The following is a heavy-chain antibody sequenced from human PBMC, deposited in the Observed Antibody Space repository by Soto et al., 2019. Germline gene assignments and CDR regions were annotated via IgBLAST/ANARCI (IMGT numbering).Heavy chain of an antibody. CDR3: AKYYGFWSGYSTPYYYYGMDV. D-gene: IGHD3-3*01. J-gene: IGHJ6*02. V-gene: IGHV5-51*01. Sequence: PGESLKISCKGSGYSFASFWSGWVRQMPGKGLEWMGIIYPGDSDTRYSPSFQGQVTISADKSISTAYLQWSSLKASDTAMYYCAKYYGFWSGYSTPYYYYGMDVWGQGTTVTVSS. CDR1: GYSFASFW. CDR2: IYPGDSDT.